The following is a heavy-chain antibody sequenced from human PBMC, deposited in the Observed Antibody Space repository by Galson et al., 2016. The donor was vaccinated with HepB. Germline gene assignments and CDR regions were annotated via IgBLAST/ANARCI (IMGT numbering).Heavy chain of an antibody. CDR3: AQDRVVTRGIFLY. V-gene: IGHV3-23*01. D-gene: IGHD2-21*02. Sequence: SLRLSCAGSGFTFSSYAMSWVRQAPGKGLEWVSAISSGGSAPYYADSVKGRFTISRDNPKNTLYLQMHSLRAEDTAVYYCAQDRVVTRGIFLYWGQGTLVTVSS. J-gene: IGHJ4*02. CDR1: GFTFSSYA. CDR2: ISSGGSAP.